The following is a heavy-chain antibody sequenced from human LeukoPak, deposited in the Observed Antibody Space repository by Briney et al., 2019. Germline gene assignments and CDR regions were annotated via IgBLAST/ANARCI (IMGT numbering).Heavy chain of an antibody. CDR3: ARGEVFFDI. CDR2: INWNGGNT. J-gene: IGHJ3*02. CDR1: GFTFDDYG. V-gene: IGHV3-20*04. Sequence: GGSLKLSCAASGFTFDDYGMSWVRQAPGKGLEWVSGINWNGGNTDYADSVKGRFTISRDNAKNTLWLQMNSLRAEDTAVFYCARGEVFFDIWGQGTMVTVSS.